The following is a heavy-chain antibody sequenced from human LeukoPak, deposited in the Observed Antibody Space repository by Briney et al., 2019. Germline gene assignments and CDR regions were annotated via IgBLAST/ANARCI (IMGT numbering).Heavy chain of an antibody. CDR3: ARSRNWSGSKRHLDY. Sequence: SGTLSLTCAVSGGSISSSNWWSWVRQPPGKGLEWIGEIYHSGSTNYNPSLKSRVTISVDKSKNQFSLKLSSVTAADTAVYYCARSRNWSGSKRHLDYWGQGTLVTVSS. D-gene: IGHD1-26*01. CDR2: IYHSGST. CDR1: GGSISSSNW. V-gene: IGHV4-4*02. J-gene: IGHJ4*02.